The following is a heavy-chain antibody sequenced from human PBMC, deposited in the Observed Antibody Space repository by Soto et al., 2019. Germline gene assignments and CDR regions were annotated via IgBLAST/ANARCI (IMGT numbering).Heavy chain of an antibody. V-gene: IGHV3-15*01. J-gene: IGHJ4*02. Sequence: GGSLRLSCAASGFTFSNAWMSWVRQAPGKGLEWVGRIKSKTDGGTTDYAAPVKGRFTISRDDSKNTLYLQMNSLKTEDTAVYYCTTTYQYYYDSSGYYALRYFDYWGQGTLVTVSS. D-gene: IGHD3-22*01. CDR3: TTTYQYYYDSSGYYALRYFDY. CDR1: GFTFSNAW. CDR2: IKSKTDGGTT.